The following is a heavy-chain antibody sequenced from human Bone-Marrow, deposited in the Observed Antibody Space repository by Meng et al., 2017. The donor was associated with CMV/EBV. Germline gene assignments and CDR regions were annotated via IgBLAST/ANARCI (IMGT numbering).Heavy chain of an antibody. D-gene: IGHD3-3*01. CDR3: ARDHTYYDFWSGYSPYYYYGMDV. J-gene: IGHJ6*02. V-gene: IGHV3-21*01. CDR2: ISSRGSYI. Sequence: GESLKISCAASGFSFSDSSMNWVRQAPGKRPEWVSSISSRGSYIYYADSLKGRITISRDNAKNSLYLQMNSLRAEDTAVYYCARDHTYYDFWSGYSPYYYYGMDVWGQGTTVTVSS. CDR1: GFSFSDSS.